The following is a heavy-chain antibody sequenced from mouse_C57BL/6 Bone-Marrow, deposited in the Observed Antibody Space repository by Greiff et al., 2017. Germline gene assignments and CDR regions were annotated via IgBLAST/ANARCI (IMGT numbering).Heavy chain of an antibody. CDR3: ARWYCGSSYGFAY. D-gene: IGHD1-1*01. Sequence: VQLQQPGAELVMPGASVKLSCKASGYTFTSYWMHWVKQRPGQGLEWIGEIDPSDSYTNYNQKFKGKSTLTVDKSSSTAYMQLSSLTSEDSAVYYCARWYCGSSYGFAYWGQGTLVTVSA. V-gene: IGHV1-69*01. CDR1: GYTFTSYW. CDR2: IDPSDSYT. J-gene: IGHJ3*01.